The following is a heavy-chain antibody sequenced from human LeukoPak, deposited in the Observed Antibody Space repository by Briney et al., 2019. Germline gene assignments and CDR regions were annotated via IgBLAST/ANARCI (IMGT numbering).Heavy chain of an antibody. D-gene: IGHD1-26*01. Sequence: SETLSLTCGVSGGSISSDTYFWNWIRQPAGKRLEWIGRISTSGRTIYNPSLKSRVAISVDTSKNQFSLRLTSVTAADTAVYYCVKGPRNSGRFDSWGRGTLVTASS. V-gene: IGHV4-61*02. CDR1: GGSISSDTYF. CDR2: ISTSGRT. CDR3: VKGPRNSGRFDS. J-gene: IGHJ4*02.